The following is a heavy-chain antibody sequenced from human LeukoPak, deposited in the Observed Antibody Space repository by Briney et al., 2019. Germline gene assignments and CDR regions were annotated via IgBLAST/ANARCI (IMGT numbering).Heavy chain of an antibody. D-gene: IGHD2-2*02. V-gene: IGHV1-18*04. CDR1: GYTFSSYY. Sequence: ASVKVSCKASGYTFSSYYVHWVRQAPGQGLEWMGWISAYNGNTNYAQKLQGRVTMTTDTSTSTAYMELRSLRSDDTAVYYCARDLEETDQLQYDYWGQGTLVTVSS. CDR2: ISAYNGNT. CDR3: ARDLEETDQLQYDY. J-gene: IGHJ4*02.